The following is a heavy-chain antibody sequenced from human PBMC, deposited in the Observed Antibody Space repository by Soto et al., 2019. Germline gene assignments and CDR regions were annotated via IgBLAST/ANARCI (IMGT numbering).Heavy chain of an antibody. CDR3: ARDRRSSDF. CDR2: IRVYNGDT. CDR1: GYTFTSFG. Sequence: QVQLVQSGTEVKKPGASVTVSCKASGYTFTSFGISWVRQVPGQGLEWMGWIRVYNGDTNYAQRFQGRVTMATDVSTRTAYMELRSLRSDDTAVYYCARDRRSSDFWGQGTLVTVSS. J-gene: IGHJ4*02. V-gene: IGHV1-18*01. D-gene: IGHD2-2*01.